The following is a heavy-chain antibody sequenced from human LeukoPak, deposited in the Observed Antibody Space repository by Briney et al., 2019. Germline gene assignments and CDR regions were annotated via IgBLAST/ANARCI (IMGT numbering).Heavy chain of an antibody. D-gene: IGHD3-3*02. CDR2: VYSGGST. Sequence: GGSLRLSCAAFGFTLSTYYMNWVRQAPGKGLEWVSIVYSGGSTYYADSVKGRFTISRDTSKNTLSLQMNRLRAEDTAVYFCARVGDHFHWNLDLWGRGTLVTVSS. J-gene: IGHJ2*01. CDR3: ARVGDHFHWNLDL. V-gene: IGHV3-53*01. CDR1: GFTLSTYY.